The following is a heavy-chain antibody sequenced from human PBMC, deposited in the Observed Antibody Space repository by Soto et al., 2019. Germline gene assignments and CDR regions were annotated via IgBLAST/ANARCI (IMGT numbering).Heavy chain of an antibody. V-gene: IGHV3-73*01. CDR2: IRSKANSYAT. J-gene: IGHJ6*02. CDR3: AKWSAPPYYYGMDV. CDR1: GFTFSGSA. D-gene: IGHD3-3*01. Sequence: PGGSLRVYGAASGFTFSGSAMHWVRQASGKGLEWVGRIRSKANSYATAYAASVKGRFTISRDNSKNTLYLQMNSLRAEDTAVYYCAKWSAPPYYYGMDVWGQGTTVTVSS.